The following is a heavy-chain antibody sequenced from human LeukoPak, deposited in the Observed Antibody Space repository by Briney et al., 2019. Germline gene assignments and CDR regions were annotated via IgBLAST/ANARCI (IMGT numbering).Heavy chain of an antibody. CDR2: IIPIFGTA. CDR3: AAQGDSSGYYFEYFQH. V-gene: IGHV1-69*13. D-gene: IGHD3-22*01. J-gene: IGHJ1*01. CDR1: GGTFSSYA. Sequence: SVKVSCKASGGTFSSYAISWVRQAPGQGLEWMGGIIPIFGTANYAQKFQGRVTITADESTSTAYMELSSLRSEDTAVYYCAAQGDSSGYYFEYFQHWGQGTLVTVSS.